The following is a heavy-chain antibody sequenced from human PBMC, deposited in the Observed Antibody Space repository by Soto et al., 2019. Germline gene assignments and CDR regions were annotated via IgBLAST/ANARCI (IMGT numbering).Heavy chain of an antibody. V-gene: IGHV4-59*01. CDR1: GASMSTYY. CDR3: ARVPQPVVNIDY. D-gene: IGHD2-15*01. J-gene: IGHJ4*02. Sequence: SETLSLTCTASGASMSTYYWNWIRQPPGKGLEWIGSIYYSGSTNYNPSLKSRVTISVDTSKNQFFLNLSSATAADTAVYYCARVPQPVVNIDYWGQGTLVTVSS. CDR2: IYYSGST.